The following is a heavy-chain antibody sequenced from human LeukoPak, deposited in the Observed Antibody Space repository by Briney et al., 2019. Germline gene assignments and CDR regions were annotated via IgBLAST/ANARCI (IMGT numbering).Heavy chain of an antibody. V-gene: IGHV1-24*01. CDR1: GYTLTELS. D-gene: IGHD3-10*01. CDR3: TTSLWFGESYYFNS. CDR2: FDPEEGET. Sequence: ASVKVSCKVSGYTLTELSIHWVRQAPGKGLEWMGGFDPEEGETIYAQKFQGRVTMTEDSSTDTAYMDLRSLRSEDTAVYYCTTSLWFGESYYFNSWGQGTLVTVSS. J-gene: IGHJ4*02.